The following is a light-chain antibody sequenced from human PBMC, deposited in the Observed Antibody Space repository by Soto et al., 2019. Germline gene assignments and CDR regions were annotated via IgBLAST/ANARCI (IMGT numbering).Light chain of an antibody. Sequence: SYELTQPPSVSVAPGKTASISCGGNDIGRKGVHWYQQKPGQAPVLVIYSDADLPPVIPERFSGSISANLATLTISRVEAGDEADYYCQVWDSGSSHVVFGGGTQLTVL. J-gene: IGLJ2*01. V-gene: IGLV3-21*04. CDR1: DIGRKG. CDR2: SDA. CDR3: QVWDSGSSHVV.